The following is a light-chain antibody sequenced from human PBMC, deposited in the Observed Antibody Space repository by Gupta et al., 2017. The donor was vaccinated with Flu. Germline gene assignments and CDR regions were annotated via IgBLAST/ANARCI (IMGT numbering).Light chain of an antibody. CDR1: QSVSNY. V-gene: IGKV3-11*01. Sequence: SPAPLSLSPGKRATLSCRASQSVSNYLAWYQQKPGQAPRLLIYDASNRATGVPARFSGSGSGTDFTLTSSDLEPEDFAVYYWQQRSDWLTFGGGTKVEI. CDR2: DAS. CDR3: QQRSDWLT. J-gene: IGKJ4*01.